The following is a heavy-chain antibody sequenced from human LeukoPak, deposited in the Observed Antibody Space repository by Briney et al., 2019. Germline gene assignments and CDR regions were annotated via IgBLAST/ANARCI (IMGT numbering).Heavy chain of an antibody. CDR2: VYPGDSDS. D-gene: IGHD4-23*01. CDR3: ARHGRWELDY. Sequence: GESLNISCQASGYHFATAWIAWVRPMPGKGLEWMGIVYPGDSDSKYNPSFQGHVTISADKSITTAYLKWASLKASDTAIYYCARHGRWELDYWGQRTLVSVSS. J-gene: IGHJ4*02. CDR1: GYHFATAW. V-gene: IGHV5-51*01.